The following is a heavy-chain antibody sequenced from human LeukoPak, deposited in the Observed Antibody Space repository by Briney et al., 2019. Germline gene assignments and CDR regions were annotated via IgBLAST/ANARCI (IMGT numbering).Heavy chain of an antibody. V-gene: IGHV3-30*19. CDR3: ARDLFVVPAPTRWYGMDV. CDR1: GFTFSSYG. Sequence: PGGSLRLSCAASGFTFSSYGMHWVRQAPGKGLEWVAVISYDGSNKYYADSVKGRFTISRDNSKNTLYLQMNSLRAEDTAVYYCARDLFVVPAPTRWYGMDVWGQGTTVTVSS. D-gene: IGHD2-2*01. J-gene: IGHJ6*02. CDR2: ISYDGSNK.